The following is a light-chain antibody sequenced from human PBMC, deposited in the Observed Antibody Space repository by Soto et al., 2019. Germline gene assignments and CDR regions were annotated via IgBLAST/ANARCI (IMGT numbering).Light chain of an antibody. V-gene: IGLV1-44*01. CDR3: ASWDNTLSGVV. Sequence: HSVVTQPPSASGTPGQGVTISCSGSSSNIGKHSVNWYQQVPGAAPKLLIYNTNQRPSGVPDRFSASKSGTSAFLAISGLQSEDEADYHCASWDNTLSGVVFGGGTKLTVL. J-gene: IGLJ2*01. CDR1: SSNIGKHS. CDR2: NTN.